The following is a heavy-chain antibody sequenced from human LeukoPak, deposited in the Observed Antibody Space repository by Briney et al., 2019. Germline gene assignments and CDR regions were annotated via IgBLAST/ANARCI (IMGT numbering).Heavy chain of an antibody. J-gene: IGHJ6*02. D-gene: IGHD3-3*01. CDR2: ISYDGSDK. V-gene: IGHV3-30*18. Sequence: PGGSLRLSCAASGFIFSNYGMHWVRQAPGKGLEWVAIISYDGSDKNYADTVKGRFTVSRDNSNNTLYLQMDSLRTEDTALYYCAKENLEDRPRYGMDVWGHGTTVTVSS. CDR3: AKENLEDRPRYGMDV. CDR1: GFIFSNYG.